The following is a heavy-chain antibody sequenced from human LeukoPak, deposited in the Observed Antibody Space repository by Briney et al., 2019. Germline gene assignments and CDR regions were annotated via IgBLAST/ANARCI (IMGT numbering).Heavy chain of an antibody. CDR1: GDSMRTSDHY. Sequence: SQTLSLTCTVSGDSMRTSDHYWAWIRQHTGKGPETIGFINHRGTTNHNPSLKNRVAISVDASKNQFSLRLSSMTAADTAVYFCARGGNRFGGFYFDYWGQGILVTVPS. J-gene: IGHJ4*02. V-gene: IGHV4-31*03. D-gene: IGHD3-10*01. CDR3: ARGGNRFGGFYFDY. CDR2: INHRGTT.